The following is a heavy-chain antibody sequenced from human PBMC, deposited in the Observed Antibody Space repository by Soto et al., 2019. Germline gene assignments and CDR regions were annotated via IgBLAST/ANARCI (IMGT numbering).Heavy chain of an antibody. J-gene: IGHJ3*02. CDR2: ISSSGSTI. CDR3: ARPLAYYYDSSGYPDDAFDI. CDR1: GFTFSSYE. Sequence: GGPLSLSCAASGFTFSSYEMNWVRQAPGKGLEWVSYISSSGSTIYYADSVKGRFTISRDNAKNSLYLQMNSLRDEDTAVYYCARPLAYYYDSSGYPDDAFDIWGQGTMDTVSS. D-gene: IGHD3-22*01. V-gene: IGHV3-48*03.